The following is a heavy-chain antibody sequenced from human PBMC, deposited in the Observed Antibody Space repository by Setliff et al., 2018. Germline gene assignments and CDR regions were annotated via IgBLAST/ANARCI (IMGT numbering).Heavy chain of an antibody. Sequence: GASVKVSCKTSGYTFIGYYVHWVRQAPGRGLEWMGWINPNTGGTNYAQKFQGRVTMTRDTSISIAYMELSRLRSDDTAVYYCARDQGGCSGGSCYFWFDPWGQGTLVTVSS. CDR1: GYTFIGYY. J-gene: IGHJ5*02. CDR3: ARDQGGCSGGSCYFWFDP. V-gene: IGHV1-2*02. CDR2: INPNTGGT. D-gene: IGHD2-15*01.